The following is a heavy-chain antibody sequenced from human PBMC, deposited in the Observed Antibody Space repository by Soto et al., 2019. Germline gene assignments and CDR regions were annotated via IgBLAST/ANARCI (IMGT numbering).Heavy chain of an antibody. CDR1: GYTFTSYY. CDR3: ARARQLGAFDI. V-gene: IGHV1-46*03. D-gene: IGHD6-13*01. Sequence: ASVKVSCKASGYTFTSYYMHWVRQAPGQGLEWMGRIYPSDGSTSYAQKFQGRVTMTRDTSTSTVYMELSSLRSEDTAVYYCARARQLGAFDIWGQGTMVTVSS. CDR2: IYPSDGST. J-gene: IGHJ3*02.